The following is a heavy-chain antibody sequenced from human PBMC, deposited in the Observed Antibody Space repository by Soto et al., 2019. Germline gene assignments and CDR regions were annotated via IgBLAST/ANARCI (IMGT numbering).Heavy chain of an antibody. D-gene: IGHD3-3*01. CDR1: GFTFSSYA. V-gene: IGHV3-23*01. CDR3: ATLLHPDDEYYYYGMDV. CDR2: ISGSGGTT. J-gene: IGHJ6*02. Sequence: EVQLLESGGGLVQLGGSLRLSCATSGFTFSSYAMSWVRQAPGKGLECFSAISGSGGTTHHTDSLKGRFTISRDHSKNTLFLQISSLRAEDTDVYYCATLLHPDDEYYYYGMDVWGQGTTGTVSS.